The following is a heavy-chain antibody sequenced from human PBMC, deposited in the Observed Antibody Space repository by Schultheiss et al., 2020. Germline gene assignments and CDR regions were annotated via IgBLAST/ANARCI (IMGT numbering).Heavy chain of an antibody. Sequence: GGSLRLSCAASGFTFSSYGMHWVRQAPGKGLEWVAVIWYDGSNKYYADSVKGRFTISRDNSKNTLYLQMNSLRAEDTAVYYCARGQVPEAGPPGDYWGQGTLVTVSS. CDR2: IWYDGSNK. V-gene: IGHV3-33*08. J-gene: IGHJ4*02. CDR1: GFTFSSYG. CDR3: ARGQVPEAGPPGDY. D-gene: IGHD1-1*01.